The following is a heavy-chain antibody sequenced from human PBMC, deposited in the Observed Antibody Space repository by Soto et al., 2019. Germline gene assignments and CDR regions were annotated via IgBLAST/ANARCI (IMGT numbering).Heavy chain of an antibody. CDR3: ASAKAVVIAALGI. CDR1: GFTFSKFA. Sequence: GGSLRLSCMASGFTFSKFAMNWVRQAPGQGLEWVASISENGGSRGGTYYADSVKGRFTISRDNSKNTLYLQLDSLTGADSAIYYCASAKAVVIAALGIWGQGTMVTVSS. V-gene: IGHV3-23*01. D-gene: IGHD2-21*01. J-gene: IGHJ3*02. CDR2: ISENGGSRGGT.